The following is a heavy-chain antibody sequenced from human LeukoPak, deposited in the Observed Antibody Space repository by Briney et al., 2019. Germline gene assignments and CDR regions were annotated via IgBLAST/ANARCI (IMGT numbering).Heavy chain of an antibody. CDR3: AKIFAYYCSGGSCYPTPTFDY. D-gene: IGHD2-15*01. V-gene: IGHV4-59*08. CDR1: GGSINSYY. Sequence: SETLSLTCTVSGGSINSYYWNWIRQPPGKGLEWIGYIYYSGSTNYNPSLKSRVTISVDTSKNQFSLMLSSVTAADTAVYYCAKIFAYYCSGGSCYPTPTFDYWGQGTLVTVSS. J-gene: IGHJ4*02. CDR2: IYYSGST.